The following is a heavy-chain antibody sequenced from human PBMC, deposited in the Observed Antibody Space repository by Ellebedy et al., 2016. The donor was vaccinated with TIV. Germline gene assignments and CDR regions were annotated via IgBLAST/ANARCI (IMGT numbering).Heavy chain of an antibody. CDR1: GGSISSGGYS. Sequence: SETLSLTCTVSGGSISSGGYSWSWIRQPPGKGLEWIGYIYHSGSTYYNPSLKSRVTISVDRSKNQFSLKLSSVTAADTAVYYCASYSMGELSPYDAFDIWGQGTMVTVSS. D-gene: IGHD3-16*02. CDR2: IYHSGST. CDR3: ASYSMGELSPYDAFDI. V-gene: IGHV4-30-2*01. J-gene: IGHJ3*02.